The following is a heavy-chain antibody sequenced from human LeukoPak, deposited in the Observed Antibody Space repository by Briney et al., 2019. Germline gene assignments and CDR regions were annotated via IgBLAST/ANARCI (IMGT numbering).Heavy chain of an antibody. CDR3: ARDSYGGNWSLGY. D-gene: IGHD4-23*01. Sequence: ASVKVSCKASGYTFTGYYMHWVRQAPGQGLEWMGWVNPNNGGTNYAQMFQGRVTMTRDTSISTAYMELSSLRSDDTAVYYCARDSYGGNWSLGYWGQGTLVTVS. J-gene: IGHJ4*02. V-gene: IGHV1-2*02. CDR2: VNPNNGGT. CDR1: GYTFTGYY.